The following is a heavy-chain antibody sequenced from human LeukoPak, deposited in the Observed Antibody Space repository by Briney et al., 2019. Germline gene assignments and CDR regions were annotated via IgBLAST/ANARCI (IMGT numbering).Heavy chain of an antibody. J-gene: IGHJ6*02. CDR2: IYYSGIP. CDR3: AREKEYYFGMDV. CDR1: GGSISSYY. V-gene: IGHV4-59*01. Sequence: PSETLSLTCSVSGGSISSYYWNWIRQPPGKGLEWIGYIYYSGIPNYNPPLKSRVTISEDTSKNQFSLKLSSVTAADTAVYYCAREKEYYFGMDVWGQGTTVTVSS.